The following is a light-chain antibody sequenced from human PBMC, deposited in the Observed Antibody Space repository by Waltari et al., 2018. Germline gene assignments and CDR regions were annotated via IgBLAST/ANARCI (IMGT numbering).Light chain of an antibody. J-gene: IGLJ2*01. V-gene: IGLV3-21*02. CDR3: QVWDSGAYPVV. CDR2: DDC. Sequence: SYLLTQPPSVSVAPGQTAKIICGGNSVGRTRVHWYQQKPGQAPVMVACDDCDRPSGIPERFSGSNSGNTATLTINRVEAGDEADYYCQVWDSGAYPVVFGGGTKLTVL. CDR1: SVGRTR.